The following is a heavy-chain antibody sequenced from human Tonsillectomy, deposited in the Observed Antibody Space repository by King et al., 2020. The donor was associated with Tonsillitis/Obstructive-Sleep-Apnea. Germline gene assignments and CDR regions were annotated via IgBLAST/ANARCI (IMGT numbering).Heavy chain of an antibody. J-gene: IGHJ5*02. Sequence: VQLVQSGAEVKKPGASVKVSCKASGYTLIGYYMHWVRQAPGQGLEWMGWINPNSGGTNYAQNFQGRVTMTRDTSISTVYMELSRLRFDDTAVYYFAREKVIVAATTYWFDPWGQGTRVTVSP. D-gene: IGHD2-15*01. CDR2: INPNSGGT. CDR1: GYTLIGYY. CDR3: AREKVIVAATTYWFDP. V-gene: IGHV1-2*02.